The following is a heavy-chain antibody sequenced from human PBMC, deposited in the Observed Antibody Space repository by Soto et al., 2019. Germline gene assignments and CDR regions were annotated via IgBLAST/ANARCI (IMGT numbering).Heavy chain of an antibody. CDR2: INHSGST. V-gene: IGHV4-34*01. CDR3: ARGSLSIAVAGTRYFAY. D-gene: IGHD6-19*01. J-gene: IGHJ4*02. Sequence: PSETLSLTCAVSGGSFSGYYWSWIRQPPGKGLEWIGEINHSGSTNYNPSLKSRVTISVDTSKNQFSLKLSSVTAADTAVFFCARGSLSIAVAGTRYFAYWGRGTRVTVS. CDR1: GGSFSGYY.